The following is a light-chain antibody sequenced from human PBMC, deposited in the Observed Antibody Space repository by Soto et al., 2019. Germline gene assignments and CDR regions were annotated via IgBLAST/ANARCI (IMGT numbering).Light chain of an antibody. Sequence: QSVLTQPPSASGTPGQRVTISCSGSSSNIGSNYVYWYQQLPGTAPKLLIYRNNQRPSGVPDRFSGSKSGTSASLAISGLRSXXXADYYCAAWDDSLSGWVFGGGTKLTVL. V-gene: IGLV1-47*01. CDR3: AAWDDSLSGWV. CDR2: RNN. CDR1: SSNIGSNY. J-gene: IGLJ3*02.